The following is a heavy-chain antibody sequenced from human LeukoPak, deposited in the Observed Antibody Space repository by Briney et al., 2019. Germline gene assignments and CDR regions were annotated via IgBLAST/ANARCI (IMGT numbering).Heavy chain of an antibody. J-gene: IGHJ5*02. CDR2: FDPEDGET. CDR1: GYTLTELS. V-gene: IGHV1-24*01. D-gene: IGHD2-21*02. Sequence: GASVKVSCKVSGYTLTELSMHWVRQAPGKGLEWMGGFDPEDGETIYAQKFQGRVTMTEDTSTDTAYMELSSLRSEDTAVYYCATEPSLGYCGGDCQGWFDPWGQGTLVTVSS. CDR3: ATEPSLGYCGGDCQGWFDP.